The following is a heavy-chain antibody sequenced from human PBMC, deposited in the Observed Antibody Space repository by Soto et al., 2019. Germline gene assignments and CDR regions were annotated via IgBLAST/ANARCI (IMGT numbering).Heavy chain of an antibody. D-gene: IGHD1-1*01. J-gene: IGHJ6*02. V-gene: IGHV4-30-4*01. Sequence: SETLSLTCTVSGDSISSADYYWSWIRQTPGKGLERIGHIFYSGTTYYNPSLKSRLTISVDTSKNHFSLRLTSVTAADTAVYYCARDLWVEPELYYYGMDVWGQGTTVTVSS. CDR3: ARDLWVEPELYYYGMDV. CDR1: GDSISSADYY. CDR2: IFYSGTT.